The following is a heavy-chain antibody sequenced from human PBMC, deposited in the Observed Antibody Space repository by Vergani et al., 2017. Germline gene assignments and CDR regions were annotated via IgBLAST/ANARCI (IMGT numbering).Heavy chain of an antibody. CDR2: INPSGGST. CDR1: GYTFTNYY. CDR3: ARPHGDILPPDPRRLDY. Sequence: QVLLVQSGAEVKKPGASVRVSCKTSGYTFTNYYIHWVRQAPGQGLEWMGIINPSGGSTTDAQQFQDRLTMTRDTSTSTVYMDLSNLRSEDTPVYYCARPHGDILPPDPRRLDYWGQGTLVTVSS. J-gene: IGHJ4*02. V-gene: IGHV1-46*03.